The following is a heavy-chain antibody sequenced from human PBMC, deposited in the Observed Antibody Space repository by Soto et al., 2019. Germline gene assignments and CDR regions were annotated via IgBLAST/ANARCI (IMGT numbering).Heavy chain of an antibody. CDR3: ARGQAFWTGYYRMPYYFDY. Sequence: KTSETLSLTCTVSGGSVSSGSYYWSWIRQPPGKGLEYIGYLYYSGSTNYNPSLKGRVTISVDTPKNQFSLKLTSVTAADTAIYYCARGQAFWTGYYRMPYYFDYWGQGTLVTVSS. V-gene: IGHV4-61*01. J-gene: IGHJ4*02. CDR1: GGSVSSGSYY. D-gene: IGHD3-3*01. CDR2: LYYSGST.